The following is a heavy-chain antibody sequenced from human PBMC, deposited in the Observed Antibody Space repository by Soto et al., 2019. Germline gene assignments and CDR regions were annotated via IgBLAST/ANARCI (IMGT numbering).Heavy chain of an antibody. V-gene: IGHV1-69*02. CDR2: IIPILGIA. CDR3: ATQTAVSPVSDY. CDR1: GGTFSSYT. J-gene: IGHJ4*02. Sequence: QVQLVQSGAEVKKPGSSVKVSCKASGGTFSSYTISWVRQAPGQGLEWMGRIIPILGIANYAQKFQGRVTITADKSTSTAYMELTSLRSDDTAVYYCATQTAVSPVSDYWGQGTLVTVSS. D-gene: IGHD4-17*01.